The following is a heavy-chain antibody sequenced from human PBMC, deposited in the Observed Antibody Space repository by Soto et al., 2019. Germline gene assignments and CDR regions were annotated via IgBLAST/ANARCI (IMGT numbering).Heavy chain of an antibody. J-gene: IGHJ4*02. D-gene: IGHD3-10*01. Sequence: EWIGYIYYSGSTYYNPSLKSRVTISVDTSKNQFSLKLSPVTAADTAVYYCARRGSGSYSDYWGQGTLVTVSS. V-gene: IGHV4-39*01. CDR3: ARRGSGSYSDY. CDR2: IYYSGST.